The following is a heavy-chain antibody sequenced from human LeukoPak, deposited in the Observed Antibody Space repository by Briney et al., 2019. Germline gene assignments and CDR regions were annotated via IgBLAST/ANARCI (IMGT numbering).Heavy chain of an antibody. CDR3: ARRYCNSISCYHMDV. Sequence: KSSETLSLTCTVSGGSISSFYWSWLRQSPGKGLEWIGFIYSNGSTNYNPSLKSRVTISVDTSKNQFSLKLSSMTAADTAVYYCARRYCNSISCYHMDVWGKGTTVTVSS. J-gene: IGHJ6*03. CDR1: GGSISSFY. CDR2: IYSNGST. V-gene: IGHV4-4*09. D-gene: IGHD2-2*01.